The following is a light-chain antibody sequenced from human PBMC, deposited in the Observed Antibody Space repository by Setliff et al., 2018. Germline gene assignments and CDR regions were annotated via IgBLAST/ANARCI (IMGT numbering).Light chain of an antibody. Sequence: QSALTQPAFVSGSPGQSITISCSGTSSDVGSYDFVSWYQQYPGKAPKLIIYDVTNRPSGVSNRFSGSKAGNTASLTISGLRAEDEADYYCVAYTSSSTDIFGSGTKVTVL. CDR2: DVT. V-gene: IGLV2-14*03. J-gene: IGLJ1*01. CDR1: SSDVGSYDF. CDR3: VAYTSSSTDI.